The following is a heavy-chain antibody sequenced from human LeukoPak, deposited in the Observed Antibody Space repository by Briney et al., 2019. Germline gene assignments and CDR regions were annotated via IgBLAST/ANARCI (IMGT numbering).Heavy chain of an antibody. CDR3: ARGNPKYYYGSGSYKGYYYYYMDV. V-gene: IGHV4-39*01. CDR2: IYYSGSL. J-gene: IGHJ6*03. CDR1: GGSISSSSYY. Sequence: SEPQSLPCTLSGGSISSSSYYWAWIRQPPGKGRVRIGSIYYSGSLYYNPSLKSRVTISVDTSKNQFSLKLSSVTAADTAVYYCARGNPKYYYGSGSYKGYYYYYMDVWGKGTTVTVSS. D-gene: IGHD3-10*01.